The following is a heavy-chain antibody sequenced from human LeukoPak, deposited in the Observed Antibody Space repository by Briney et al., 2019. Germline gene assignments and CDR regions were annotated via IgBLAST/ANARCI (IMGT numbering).Heavy chain of an antibody. CDR2: ISYDGSNK. CDR1: GFTFSSYG. D-gene: IGHD1-7*01. CDR3: AKENWNYGYYYYYYGMDV. V-gene: IGHV3-30*18. Sequence: PGGSLRLSCAASGFTFSSYGMHWVRQAPGKGLGWVAVISYDGSNKYYADSVKGRFTISRDNSKNTLYLQMNSLRAEDTAVYYCAKENWNYGYYYYYYGMDVWGQGTTVTVSS. J-gene: IGHJ6*02.